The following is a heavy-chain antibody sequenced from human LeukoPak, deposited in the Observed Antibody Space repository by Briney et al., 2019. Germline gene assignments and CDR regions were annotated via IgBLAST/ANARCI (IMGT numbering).Heavy chain of an antibody. CDR3: ARIPTTVTTEYYFDY. V-gene: IGHV3-33*01. D-gene: IGHD4-17*01. CDR2: IWYDGSNK. CDR1: GFTFSSYG. J-gene: IGHJ4*02. Sequence: PGRSLRLSCAASGFTFSSYGMHWVRQAPGNGLEWVAVIWYDGSNKYYADSVKGRFTISRDNSKNTLYLQMNSLRAEDTAVYYCARIPTTVTTEYYFDYWGQGTLVTVSS.